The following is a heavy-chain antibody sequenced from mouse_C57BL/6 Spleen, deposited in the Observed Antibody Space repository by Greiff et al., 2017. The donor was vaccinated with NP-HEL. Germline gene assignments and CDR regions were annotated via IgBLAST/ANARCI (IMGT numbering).Heavy chain of an antibody. CDR1: GYAFSSYW. CDR2: IYPGDGDT. V-gene: IGHV1-80*01. J-gene: IGHJ2*01. D-gene: IGHD2-5*01. CDR3: ARGGYYSNYLDY. Sequence: QVQLQQSGAELVKPGASVKISCKASGYAFSSYWMNWVKQRPGKGLEWIGQIYPGDGDTNYNGKFKGKATLTADKSSSTAYMQLSSLTSEDSAVYFCARGGYYSNYLDYWGQGTTLTVSS.